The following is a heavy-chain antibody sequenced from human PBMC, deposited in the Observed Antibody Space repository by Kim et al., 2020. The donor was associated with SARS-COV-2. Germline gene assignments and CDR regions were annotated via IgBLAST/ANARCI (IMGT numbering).Heavy chain of an antibody. V-gene: IGHV4-34*01. CDR1: GGSFSGYY. J-gene: IGHJ6*02. CDR3: ARVRGVTVILGDYYYGMDV. CDR2: INHSGSS. Sequence: SETLSLTCAVYGGSFSGYYWSWIRQPPGKGLEWIGEINHSGSSNYNPSLKSRVTISVDTSKNQFSLKLSSVTAADTAVYYCARVRGVTVILGDYYYGMDVGGQGATVTVS. D-gene: IGHD2-15*01.